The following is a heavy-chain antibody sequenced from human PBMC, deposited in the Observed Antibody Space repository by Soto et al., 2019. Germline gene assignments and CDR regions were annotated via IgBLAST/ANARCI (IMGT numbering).Heavy chain of an antibody. CDR1: GYSINSDYY. J-gene: IGHJ4*02. Sequence: SETLSLTCTVSGYSINSDYYWGWIRQPPGKGLEWIGSMFYGVSTYYNPSLKSRVTVSVDTSKNQFSLNLRSVTAADTAVYYCARLPSRHLVDYWGQGTKVTVSS. D-gene: IGHD3-3*02. CDR2: MFYGVST. V-gene: IGHV4-38-2*02. CDR3: ARLPSRHLVDY.